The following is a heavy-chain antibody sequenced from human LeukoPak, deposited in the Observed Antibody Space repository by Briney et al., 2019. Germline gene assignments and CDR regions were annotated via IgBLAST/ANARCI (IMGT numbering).Heavy chain of an antibody. J-gene: IGHJ4*02. CDR2: IYTSGST. CDR3: ARVYCSSTSCLFDY. V-gene: IGHV4-4*07. Sequence: PSETLSLTCTVSGGSFSSYYWSWIRQPAGKGLGWLGRIYTSGSTNYSPSLKSRVTMSVDTSKNQFSLSLSSVTAADTAVYYCARVYCSSTSCLFDYWGQGTLVTVSS. CDR1: GGSFSSYY. D-gene: IGHD2-2*01.